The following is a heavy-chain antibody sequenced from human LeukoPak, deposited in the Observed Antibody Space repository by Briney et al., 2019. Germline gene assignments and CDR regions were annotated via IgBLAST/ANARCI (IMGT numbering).Heavy chain of an antibody. CDR1: GFTISSYS. Sequence: GGSLRLSCAASGFTISSYSMNWVRQAPGKGLEWVSYISSSSSAIYYADSVKGRFTISRDNAKNSLYLQVNSLRDEDTAVYYCARGEQLLSYWGQGTLVTVSS. V-gene: IGHV3-48*02. J-gene: IGHJ4*02. CDR3: ARGEQLLSY. CDR2: ISSSSSAI. D-gene: IGHD6-13*01.